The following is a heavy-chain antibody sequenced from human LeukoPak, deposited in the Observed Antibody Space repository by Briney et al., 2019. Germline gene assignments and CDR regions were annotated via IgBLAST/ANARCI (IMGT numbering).Heavy chain of an antibody. CDR2: ISAYNGNT. CDR3: ARESGIAAAGTYGY. V-gene: IGHV1-18*01. J-gene: IGHJ4*02. D-gene: IGHD6-13*01. CDR1: GYTFTSYG. Sequence: ASVKVSCKASGYTFTSYGIIWVRQAPGQGLEWMGWISAYNGNTNYAQKLQGRGTMTTDTSSSTAYMELRSLRSDDTAVYYCARESGIAAAGTYGYWGQGTLVTVSS.